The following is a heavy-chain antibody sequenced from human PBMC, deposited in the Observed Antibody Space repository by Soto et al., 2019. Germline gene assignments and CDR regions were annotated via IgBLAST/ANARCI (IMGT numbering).Heavy chain of an antibody. J-gene: IGHJ6*02. CDR1: GFTFSSYA. CDR2: ISYDGSIK. Sequence: GGSLRLSCAASGFTFSSYAMHWVRQAPGKGLEWVAVISYDGSIKYYADSVKGRFTISRDNFKNTLYLQMNSLRAEDTAVYYCARALFPVGYYYGMDVWGQGTTVTVSS. CDR3: ARALFPVGYYYGMDV. V-gene: IGHV3-30-3*01. D-gene: IGHD3-10*01.